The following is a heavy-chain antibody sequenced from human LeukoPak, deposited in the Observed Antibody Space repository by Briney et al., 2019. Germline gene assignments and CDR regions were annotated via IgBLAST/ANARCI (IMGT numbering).Heavy chain of an antibody. CDR2: MNPNSGNT. J-gene: IGHJ6*03. D-gene: IGHD1-26*01. V-gene: IGHV1-8*01. CDR1: GYTFTSYD. CDR3: ARVRGGWNYMDV. Sequence: GASVKVSRKASGYTFTSYDINWVRQATGQGLEWMGWMNPNSGNTGYAQKFQGGVTMTRNTSISTAYMELSSLRSEDTAVYYCARVRGGWNYMDVWGKGTTVTVSS.